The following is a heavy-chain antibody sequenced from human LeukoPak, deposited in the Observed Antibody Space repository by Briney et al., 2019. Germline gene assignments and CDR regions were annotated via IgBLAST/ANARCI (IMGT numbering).Heavy chain of an antibody. V-gene: IGHV4-61*02. D-gene: IGHD3-3*01. J-gene: IGHJ4*02. Sequence: SETLSLTCTVSGGSISSGSYYWSWIRQPAGKGLEWIGRIYTSGSTNYNPSLKSRVTISVDTSKNQFSLKPSSVTAADTAVYYCAREGNDFWSGYYSHDYWGQGTLVTVSS. CDR1: GGSISSGSYY. CDR3: AREGNDFWSGYYSHDY. CDR2: IYTSGST.